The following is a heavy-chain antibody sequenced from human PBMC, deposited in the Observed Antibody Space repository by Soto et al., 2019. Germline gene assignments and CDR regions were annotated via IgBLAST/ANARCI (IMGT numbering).Heavy chain of an antibody. CDR3: ARYIPGVRYYGMDV. D-gene: IGHD2-2*01. V-gene: IGHV3-23*01. J-gene: IGHJ6*02. CDR1: GFTFSSYA. CDR2: IGESGTPT. Sequence: EVQLLESGGGLVQPGGSLRLSCAASGFTFSSYAMKGVRQAPGKGLEWVSLIGESGTPTYYADSVKGRFTSSRANSWNTLFVEMYSLSAEDSAVYYCARYIPGVRYYGMDVWGQGTTVTVSS.